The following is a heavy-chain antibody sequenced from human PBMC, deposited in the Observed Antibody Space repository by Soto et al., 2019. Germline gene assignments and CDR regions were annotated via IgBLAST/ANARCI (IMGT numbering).Heavy chain of an antibody. Sequence: ASVKVSCKVSGYTLTELSMHWVRQAPGKGPEWMGGFDPEDGETIYAQKFQGRVTMTEDTSTDTAYMELSSLRSEDTAVYYCATDQYCSSTSCPLQSVWAVGQQMAFDPWGQGTLVTVSS. J-gene: IGHJ5*02. D-gene: IGHD2-2*01. CDR2: FDPEDGET. CDR1: GYTLTELS. CDR3: ATDQYCSSTSCPLQSVWAVGQQMAFDP. V-gene: IGHV1-24*01.